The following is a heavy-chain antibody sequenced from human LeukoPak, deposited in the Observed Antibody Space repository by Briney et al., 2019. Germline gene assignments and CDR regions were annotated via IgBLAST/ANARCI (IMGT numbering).Heavy chain of an antibody. Sequence: ASVKVSCKASGFTFTSSAMQWVRQARGQRLEWIGWIVVGSGNTNYAQKFQERVTITRDMSTSTAYMELSSLRSEDTAVYYCAAEQFYDILTDYVWGFDYWGQGTLVTVSS. D-gene: IGHD3-9*01. CDR1: GFTFTSSA. V-gene: IGHV1-58*02. J-gene: IGHJ4*02. CDR3: AAEQFYDILTDYVWGFDY. CDR2: IVVGSGNT.